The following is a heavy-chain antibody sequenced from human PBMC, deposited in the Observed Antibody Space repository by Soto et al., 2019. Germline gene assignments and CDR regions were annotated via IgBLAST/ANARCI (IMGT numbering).Heavy chain of an antibody. J-gene: IGHJ4*02. CDR1: GGTFSSYA. D-gene: IGHD3-22*01. CDR2: IIPIFGTA. Sequence: SVKVSCKASGGTFSSYAISWVRQAPGQGPEWMGGIIPIFGTANYAQKFQGRVTITADKSTSTAYMELSSLRSEDTAVYYCARGAPYYDSSGYYYPFGYWGQGTLVTVSS. V-gene: IGHV1-69*06. CDR3: ARGAPYYDSSGYYYPFGY.